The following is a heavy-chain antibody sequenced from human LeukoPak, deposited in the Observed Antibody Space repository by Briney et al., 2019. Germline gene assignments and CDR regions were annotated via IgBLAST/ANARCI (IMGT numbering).Heavy chain of an antibody. J-gene: IGHJ4*02. V-gene: IGHV4-4*07. CDR1: GGSISSYY. CDR2: IYTSGST. D-gene: IGHD3-10*01. CDR3: ARDLWFGEPSYYFDY. Sequence: SETLSLTCTVSGGSISSYYWSWIRQPAGKGLEWIGRIYTSGSTNYNPSLKSRVTMSVDTSKNQFSLKLSPVTAADTAVYYCARDLWFGEPSYYFDYWGQGTLVTVSS.